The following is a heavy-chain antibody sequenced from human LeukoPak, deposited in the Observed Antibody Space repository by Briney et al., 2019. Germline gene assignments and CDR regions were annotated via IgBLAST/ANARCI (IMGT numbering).Heavy chain of an antibody. CDR3: ARLGGSGSYYRQ. CDR1: GGSISSSSYY. J-gene: IGHJ4*02. Sequence: TETLSLTCTVSGGSISSSSYYWGWIRQPPGKGLEWIGSIYYSGSTYYNPSLKSRVTISVDTSKNQFSLKLSSVTAADTAVYYCARLGGSGSYYRQWGQGTLVTVSS. D-gene: IGHD3-10*01. V-gene: IGHV4-39*01. CDR2: IYYSGST.